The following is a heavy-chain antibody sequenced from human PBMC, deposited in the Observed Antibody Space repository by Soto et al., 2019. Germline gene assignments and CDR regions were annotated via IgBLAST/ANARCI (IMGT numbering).Heavy chain of an antibody. CDR2: ISAYNVNT. CDR1: GYTFTSYG. V-gene: IGHV1-18*01. D-gene: IGHD3-3*01. Sequence: ASVKVSCKASGYTFTSYGISWVRQAPGQGLEWMGWISAYNVNTNYAQKLQGRVTMTTDTSTSTAYMELRSLRSDDTAVYYCARVRITIFGVVPPPEGAMDVWGQGTTVTVAS. CDR3: ARVRITIFGVVPPPEGAMDV. J-gene: IGHJ6*02.